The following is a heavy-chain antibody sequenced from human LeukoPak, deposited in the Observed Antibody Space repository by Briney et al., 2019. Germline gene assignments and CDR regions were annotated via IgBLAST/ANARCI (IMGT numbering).Heavy chain of an antibody. J-gene: IGHJ3*02. CDR3: ARDNIIVHYNSGQTGAFDI. CDR2: IYYSGST. V-gene: IGHV4-39*07. CDR1: GGSISSSSYY. Sequence: PSETLSLTCTVSGGSISSSSYYWGWIRQPPGKGLEWIGSIYYSGSTYYNPSLRSQVAISADTSTNQFSLMLNSVTAADTAVYYCARDNIIVHYNSGQTGAFDIWGQGTMVTVSS. D-gene: IGHD6-19*01.